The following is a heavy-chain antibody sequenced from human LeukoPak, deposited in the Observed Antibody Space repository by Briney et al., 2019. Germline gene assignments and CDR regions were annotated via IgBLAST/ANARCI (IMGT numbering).Heavy chain of an antibody. Sequence: GGSLRLSCVASGFTFSHYTLHWVRQAPGKGLEWVTLILYDGSKKYYTDSVRGRFTISRDDSKNTLYLQMNSLRPEDTAIYYCARDGLTGRTDGTLDHWGQGTLVTVSS. CDR3: ARDGLTGRTDGTLDH. V-gene: IGHV3-30-3*01. CDR1: GFTFSHYT. J-gene: IGHJ4*02. CDR2: ILYDGSKK. D-gene: IGHD1-20*01.